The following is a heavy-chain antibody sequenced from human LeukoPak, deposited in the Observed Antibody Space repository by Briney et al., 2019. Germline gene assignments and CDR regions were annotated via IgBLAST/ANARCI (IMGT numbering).Heavy chain of an antibody. Sequence: PSQTLSLTCAISGDSVSSNSAAWNWIRQSPSRGLEWLGRTYYRSKWYNDYAVSGKSRITINPDTSKNQFALQLNSVTPEDTAVYYCAREGTTVTNWYYYMDVWGKGTTVTVSS. CDR3: AREGTTVTNWYYYMDV. D-gene: IGHD4-17*01. J-gene: IGHJ6*03. CDR1: GDSVSSNSAA. V-gene: IGHV6-1*01. CDR2: TYYRSKWYN.